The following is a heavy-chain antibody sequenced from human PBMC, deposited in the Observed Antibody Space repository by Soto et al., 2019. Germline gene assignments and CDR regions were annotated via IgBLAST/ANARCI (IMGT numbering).Heavy chain of an antibody. CDR3: ASSGEGWQQLDN. CDR2: VNPKSGGT. V-gene: IGHV1-2*02. Sequence: QVHLVQSGAEVREPGASVKVSCKTSGYTFTAYYIHWVRQAPGQGLEWMGWVNPKSGGTEFSRKFRGRVTMTSDTSSSTAYMEVGRLTSDVTAVCYCASSGEGWQQLDNWGKGNLVTVSS. J-gene: IGHJ4*02. CDR1: GYTFTAYY.